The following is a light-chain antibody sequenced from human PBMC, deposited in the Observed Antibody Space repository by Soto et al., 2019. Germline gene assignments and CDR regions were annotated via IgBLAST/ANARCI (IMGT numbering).Light chain of an antibody. Sequence: QSVLTQPPSVSAAPGQSVIISCSGSSSNIGSNYVSWYQQLPGTAPKLLIYDKNERPSGTPDRFSASKSGTSATLGITGLQTGDEADYYCGAWDHSLNVGVFGGGTKVTVL. V-gene: IGLV1-51*01. CDR2: DKN. CDR3: GAWDHSLNVGV. J-gene: IGLJ3*02. CDR1: SSNIGSNY.